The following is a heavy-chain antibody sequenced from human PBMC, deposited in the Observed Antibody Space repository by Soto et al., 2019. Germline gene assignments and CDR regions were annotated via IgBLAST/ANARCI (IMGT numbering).Heavy chain of an antibody. CDR3: AKRDCIRTSCRQGYYYGMDV. D-gene: IGHD2-2*01. Sequence: QVQLVESGGGVVQPGRSLRLSCAASGFTFSSYGMHWVRQAPGKGLEWVAVISSDGSNKYYADSVKGRFTISRDNSKSTLHLQMNSLRAEDTAAYYCAKRDCIRTSCRQGYYYGMDVWGQGTTVTVSS. CDR2: ISSDGSNK. V-gene: IGHV3-30*18. CDR1: GFTFSSYG. J-gene: IGHJ6*02.